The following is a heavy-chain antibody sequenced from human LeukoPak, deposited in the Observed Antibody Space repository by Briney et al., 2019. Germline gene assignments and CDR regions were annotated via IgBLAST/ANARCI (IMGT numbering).Heavy chain of an antibody. D-gene: IGHD3-10*01. CDR2: ISAYNGNT. CDR1: GYTFTSYG. V-gene: IGHV1-18*01. Sequence: ASVKVSCKASGYTFTSYGISWVRQAPGQGLEWMGWISAYNGNTKYAQKLQGRVTLTTDTSTSTAYMELRSLRSEDTAVYYCARGSHYYGSGSYFSAYYYYMDVWGKGTTVTVSS. CDR3: ARGSHYYGSGSYFSAYYYYMDV. J-gene: IGHJ6*03.